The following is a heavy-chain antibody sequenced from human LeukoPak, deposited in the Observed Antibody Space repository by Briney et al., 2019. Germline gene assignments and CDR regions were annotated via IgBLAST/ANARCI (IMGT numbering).Heavy chain of an antibody. D-gene: IGHD1-26*01. Sequence: GGSLRLSCAASGFTFSSHAMSWVRQAPGKGLEWVSAISGSGGSTYYADSVKGRFTISRDNSKNTLYLQMNSLRAEDTAVYYCAKAPGIRGGATFYFDYWGQGALVTVSS. V-gene: IGHV3-23*01. CDR3: AKAPGIRGGATFYFDY. CDR2: ISGSGGST. CDR1: GFTFSSHA. J-gene: IGHJ4*02.